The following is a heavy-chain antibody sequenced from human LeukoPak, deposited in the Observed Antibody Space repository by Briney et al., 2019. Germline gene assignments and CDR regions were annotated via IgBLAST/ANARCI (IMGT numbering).Heavy chain of an antibody. V-gene: IGHV4-34*01. J-gene: IGHJ4*02. CDR3: AKDSRYSSSWKYFDY. CDR1: GGSFSGYY. CDR2: INHSGST. D-gene: IGHD6-13*01. Sequence: SETLSLTCAVYGGSFSGYYWSWIRQPPGKGLEWIGEINHSGSTNYNPSLKSRVTISVDTSKNQFSLKLSSVTAADTAVYYCAKDSRYSSSWKYFDYWGQGTLVTVSS.